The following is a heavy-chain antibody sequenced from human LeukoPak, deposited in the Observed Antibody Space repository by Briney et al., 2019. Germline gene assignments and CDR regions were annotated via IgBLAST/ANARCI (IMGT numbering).Heavy chain of an antibody. J-gene: IGHJ4*02. CDR1: GFTFSSYA. CDR2: ISGSGGST. V-gene: IGHV3-23*01. Sequence: GGSLRLSCAASGFTFSSYAMSWVRQAPGKGXEWVSAISGSGGSTYYADSVKGRFTISRDNSKNTLYLQMNSLRAEDTAVYYCAKPSKRSHYDYVWGSYRHPFDYWGQGTLVTVSS. CDR3: AKPSKRSHYDYVWGSYRHPFDY. D-gene: IGHD3-16*02.